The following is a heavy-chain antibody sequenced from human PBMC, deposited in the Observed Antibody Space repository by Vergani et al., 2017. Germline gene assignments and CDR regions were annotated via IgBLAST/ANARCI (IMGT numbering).Heavy chain of an antibody. Sequence: EVQLVECGGGLVQPGGSLRLSCAASGFTFSSYAMHWVRQAPGKGLEYVSAISSNGGSTYYANSVKGRFTISRDNSKNTLYLQMGSLRAEDMAXYYCARVSRGLFDYWGQGTLVTVSS. V-gene: IGHV3-64*01. CDR2: ISSNGGST. D-gene: IGHD3-10*01. CDR1: GFTFSSYA. CDR3: ARVSRGLFDY. J-gene: IGHJ4*02.